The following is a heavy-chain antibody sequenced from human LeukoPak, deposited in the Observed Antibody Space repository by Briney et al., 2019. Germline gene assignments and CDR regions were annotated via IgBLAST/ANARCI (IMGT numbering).Heavy chain of an antibody. J-gene: IGHJ4*02. CDR3: AEPEGGYYDIRPD. CDR2: ISGSGGST. CDR1: GFTFREFA. Sequence: PGGSLRLSCTSSGFTFREFAVSWVRQAPGKGLEWVSAISGSGGSTYYADSVKGRFTISRDNSKNTLYLQMNSLRAEDTAVYYCAEPEGGYYDIRPDWGQGTLVTVSS. V-gene: IGHV3-23*01. D-gene: IGHD3-22*01.